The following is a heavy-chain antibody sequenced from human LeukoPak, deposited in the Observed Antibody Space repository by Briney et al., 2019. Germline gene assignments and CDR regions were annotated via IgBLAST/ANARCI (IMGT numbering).Heavy chain of an antibody. V-gene: IGHV1-24*01. J-gene: IGHJ4*02. CDR2: FDPEDGET. CDR3: STNPEGLGSHIWGGDY. D-gene: IGHD3-10*01. Sequence: GASVKVSCKASGYTFTGYYMHWVRQAPGKGLEWMGGFDPEDGETIYAQKFQGRVTMTEDTSTDTAYMELSSRRSADTAVYYCSTNPEGLGSHIWGGDYWGQGTLVTVSS. CDR1: GYTFTGYY.